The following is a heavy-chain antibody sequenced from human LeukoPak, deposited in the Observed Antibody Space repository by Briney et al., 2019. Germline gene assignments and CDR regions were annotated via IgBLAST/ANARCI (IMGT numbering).Heavy chain of an antibody. Sequence: SETLSLTCSVSGYSISSGYYWGWIRQPPGKGLEWIGSMSHSAGTYQNPSLKSRVTISIDTSKNQFFLKVNSVTAADTAVYYCARSGADYIWGSYRFGSWFDPWGQGTLVTVSS. V-gene: IGHV4-38-2*02. CDR2: MSHSAGT. J-gene: IGHJ5*02. D-gene: IGHD3-16*02. CDR1: GYSISSGYY. CDR3: ARSGADYIWGSYRFGSWFDP.